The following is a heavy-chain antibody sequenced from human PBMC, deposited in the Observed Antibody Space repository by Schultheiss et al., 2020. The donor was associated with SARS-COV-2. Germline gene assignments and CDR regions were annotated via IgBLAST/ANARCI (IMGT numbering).Heavy chain of an antibody. CDR1: GFTFSSYG. J-gene: IGHJ4*02. Sequence: GGSLRLSCAASGFTFSSYGMHWVRQAPGKGLEWVSYISSSGSTIYYADSVKGRFTISRDNSKNTLYLQMNSLRAEDTAVYYCARGEKYGDYSYGYWGQGTLVTVSS. CDR3: ARGEKYGDYSYGY. CDR2: ISSSGSTI. V-gene: IGHV3-48*01. D-gene: IGHD4-17*01.